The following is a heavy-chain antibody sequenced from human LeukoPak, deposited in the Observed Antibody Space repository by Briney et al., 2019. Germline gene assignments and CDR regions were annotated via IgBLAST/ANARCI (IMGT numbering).Heavy chain of an antibody. J-gene: IGHJ3*02. CDR2: ISGSGGSS. V-gene: IGHV3-23*01. CDR1: GFTFSTYA. Sequence: RPGGSLRLSCAASGFTFSTYAMTWVRQAPGKGLEWVSAISGSGGSSYYADSVKGRFTISRDNSKNTLCLQMNSLRAEDTALYYCATSSSGWYNDAFDIWGQGTMVTVSS. D-gene: IGHD6-19*01. CDR3: ATSSSGWYNDAFDI.